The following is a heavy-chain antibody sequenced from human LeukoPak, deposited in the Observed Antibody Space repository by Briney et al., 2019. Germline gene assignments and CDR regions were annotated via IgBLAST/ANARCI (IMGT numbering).Heavy chain of an antibody. CDR1: GLTFSSYW. J-gene: IGHJ3*02. CDR2: INQDGSEK. V-gene: IGHV3-7*03. D-gene: IGHD6-19*01. Sequence: GGSLRPSCAASGLTFSSYWMSWVRQAPGKGLEWVANINQDGSEKYYVDSVKGRFTISRDNAENSLYLQMDSLRAEDTAVYYCAGGWYYAFDIWGQGTMVTVSS. CDR3: AGGWYYAFDI.